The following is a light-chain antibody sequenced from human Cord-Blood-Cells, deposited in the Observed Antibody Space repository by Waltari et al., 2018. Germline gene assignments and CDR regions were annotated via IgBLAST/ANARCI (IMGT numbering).Light chain of an antibody. CDR1: SSDVGGYNH. J-gene: IGLJ3*02. Sequence: QSALTQPASVSGSPGQPLTISCTGTSSDVGGYNHVSWYQQHPGKAPKLMIYDVSNRPSGVSNRFSGSKSGNTASLTISGLQAEDEADYYCSSYTSSSTWVFGGGTKLTVL. CDR3: SSYTSSSTWV. V-gene: IGLV2-14*01. CDR2: DVS.